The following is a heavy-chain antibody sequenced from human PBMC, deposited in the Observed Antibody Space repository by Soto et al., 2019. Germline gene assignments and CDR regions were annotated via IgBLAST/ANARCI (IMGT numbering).Heavy chain of an antibody. CDR1: GFTFSNAW. CDR3: TTSSMRNSGWYHYYGMDV. Sequence: GGSLRLSCAASGFTFSNAWMNWVRQAPGKGLEWVGRIKSKTDGGTTDYAAPVKGRFTISRDDSKNTLYLQMNSLKTEDTAVYYCTTSSMRNSGWYHYYGMDVWGQGTTVTVSS. V-gene: IGHV3-15*07. J-gene: IGHJ6*02. CDR2: IKSKTDGGTT. D-gene: IGHD6-19*01.